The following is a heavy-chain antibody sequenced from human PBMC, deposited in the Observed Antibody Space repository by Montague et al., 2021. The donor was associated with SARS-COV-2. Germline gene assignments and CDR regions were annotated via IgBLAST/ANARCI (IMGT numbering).Heavy chain of an antibody. CDR1: GGSIRNYY. D-gene: IGHD3-10*01. Sequence: SETLSLTCTVSGGSIRNYYRSWIRQPPGKGLEWIGYIFYSGSTNYNPSLESRVTISVDTSKNQVSLKLTSVTAADTAVYYCARDDRTFGGSIWGQGTMVTVSS. CDR2: IFYSGST. V-gene: IGHV4-59*01. J-gene: IGHJ3*02. CDR3: ARDDRTFGGSI.